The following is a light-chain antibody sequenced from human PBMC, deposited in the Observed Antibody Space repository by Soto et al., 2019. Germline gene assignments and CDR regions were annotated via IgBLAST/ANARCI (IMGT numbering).Light chain of an antibody. CDR3: TSFAPGRIYV. Sequence: QSALTQPPSASGSPGQSVTIPCTGTYSDIGAYNYVSWYQQRPGEAPKLIIYEVSHRFSGLSYRFSGSKSGNTASLTISGLQAEDEGDYYCTSFAPGRIYVFGSGTKVTVL. J-gene: IGLJ1*01. V-gene: IGLV2-8*01. CDR1: YSDIGAYNY. CDR2: EVS.